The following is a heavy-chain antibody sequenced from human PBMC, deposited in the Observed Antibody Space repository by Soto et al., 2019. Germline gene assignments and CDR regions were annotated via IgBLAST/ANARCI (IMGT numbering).Heavy chain of an antibody. D-gene: IGHD6-19*01. V-gene: IGHV3-30*18. CDR2: ISYDGSNK. CDR3: AKDPSGSYRRRGWLDP. J-gene: IGHJ5*02. Sequence: XGALRLSCADSGFSFSSYGTHWVRQAPGKGLEWVAVISYDGSNKYYADSVKGRFTISRDNSKNTLYLQMNSLRAEDTAVYYRAKDPSGSYRRRGWLDPWGQGTLVTVSS. CDR1: GFSFSSYG.